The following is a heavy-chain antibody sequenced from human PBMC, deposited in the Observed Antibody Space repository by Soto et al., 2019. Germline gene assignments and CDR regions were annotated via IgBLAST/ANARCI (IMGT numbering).Heavy chain of an antibody. CDR2: IDPKSGGT. D-gene: IGHD5-12*01. CDR3: ARISVDIPE. CDR1: GPTFIAYY. Sequence: QLVQSGAEVKKPGASVKVSCKTSGPTFIAYYIHWVRQAPGQGLEWMGWIDPKSGGTTYEQKFLGRVTMPRDTSINTAYMELHTLTSDDTALYYCARISVDIPEWGQGTLITVSS. J-gene: IGHJ4*02. V-gene: IGHV1-2*02.